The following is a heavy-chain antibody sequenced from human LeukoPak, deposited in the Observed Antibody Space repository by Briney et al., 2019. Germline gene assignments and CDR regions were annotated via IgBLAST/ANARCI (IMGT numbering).Heavy chain of an antibody. CDR2: ISGSGGST. Sequence: GGSLRLSCAASGFTFSSYAMSWVRQAPGKGLEWVSAISGSGGSTYYADSVEGRFTISRDNSKNTLYLQMNSLRAEDTAVYYCAKARGVVVVPAASWGQGTLVTVSS. CDR1: GFTFSSYA. V-gene: IGHV3-23*01. CDR3: AKARGVVVVPAAS. D-gene: IGHD2-2*01. J-gene: IGHJ4*02.